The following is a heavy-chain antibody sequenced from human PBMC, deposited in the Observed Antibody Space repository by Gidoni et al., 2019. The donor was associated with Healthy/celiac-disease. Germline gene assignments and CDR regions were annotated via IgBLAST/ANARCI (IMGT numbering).Heavy chain of an antibody. Sequence: QVQLQQWGAGLLKPSETLSLTCAVYGGSFSGYYWSWIRQPPGKGLEWIGEINHSGSTNYNPSLKSRVTISVDTSKNQFSLKLSSVTAADTAVYYCARWGSNYDYVWGSYRHTRNYFDYWGQGTLVTVSS. V-gene: IGHV4-34*01. CDR2: INHSGST. D-gene: IGHD3-16*02. CDR3: ARWGSNYDYVWGSYRHTRNYFDY. J-gene: IGHJ4*02. CDR1: GGSFSGYY.